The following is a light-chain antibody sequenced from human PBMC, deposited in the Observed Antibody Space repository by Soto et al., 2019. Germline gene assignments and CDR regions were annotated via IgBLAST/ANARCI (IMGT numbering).Light chain of an antibody. CDR2: AAS. CDR3: QQTYITPQT. CDR1: QSIGSH. V-gene: IGKV1-39*01. J-gene: IGKJ1*01. Sequence: DIQMTQSPSSLSASVGDRVTITCRASQSIGSHLNWYRKQPGKAPNLLIYAASSLQSGVPSRFSGSGSGTDFTLTISSLQPEDFATYYCQQTYITPQTFGQGTKVEIK.